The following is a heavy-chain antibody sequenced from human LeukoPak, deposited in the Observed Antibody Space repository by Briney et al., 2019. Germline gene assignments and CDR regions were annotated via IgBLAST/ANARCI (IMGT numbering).Heavy chain of an antibody. CDR2: INSSGNT. V-gene: IGHV3-53*01. CDR1: GFTVSGNY. Sequence: GGSLRLSCAASGFTVSGNYMSWIRQAPGKGLEWVSVINSSGNTYYADSVKGRFTISRDNAKNTLYLQMNSLRAEDTAVYYCAREQLRAGYWGQGILVTVSS. D-gene: IGHD1-1*01. CDR3: AREQLRAGY. J-gene: IGHJ4*02.